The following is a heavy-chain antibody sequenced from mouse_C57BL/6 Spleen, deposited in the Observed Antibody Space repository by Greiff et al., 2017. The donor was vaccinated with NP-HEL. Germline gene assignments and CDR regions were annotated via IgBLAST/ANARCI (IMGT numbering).Heavy chain of an antibody. CDR1: GFNIKDDY. V-gene: IGHV14-4*01. CDR3: TTFSNYGYYYAMDY. Sequence: EVQGVESGAELVRPGASVKLSCTASGFNIKDDYMHWVKQRPEQGLEWIGWIDPENGDTEYASKFQGKSTITADTSSNTAYLQLSSLTSEDTAVYYCTTFSNYGYYYAMDYWDQGTSVTVSS. J-gene: IGHJ4*01. D-gene: IGHD2-5*01. CDR2: IDPENGDT.